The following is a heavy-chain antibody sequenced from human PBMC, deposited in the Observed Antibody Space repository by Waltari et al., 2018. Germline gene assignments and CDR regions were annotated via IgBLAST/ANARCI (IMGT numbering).Heavy chain of an antibody. CDR3: ARAGYSSGWHRYYFDY. CDR1: GGSFSGYY. J-gene: IGHJ4*02. CDR2: INHSGST. V-gene: IGHV4-34*01. D-gene: IGHD6-19*01. Sequence: QVQLQQWGPGLLAPSETLSLTCAVYGGSFSGYYWSWIRQPPGKGLEWIGEINHSGSTNYNPSLKSRVTISVDTSKNQFSLKLSAVTAADTAVYYCARAGYSSGWHRYYFDYWGQGTLVTVSS.